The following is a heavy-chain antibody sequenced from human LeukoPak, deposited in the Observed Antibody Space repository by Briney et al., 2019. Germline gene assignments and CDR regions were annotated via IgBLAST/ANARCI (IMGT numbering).Heavy chain of an antibody. D-gene: IGHD3-22*01. V-gene: IGHV3-66*01. Sequence: GGSLRLSCAASGFTVSSNYMSWVRQAPGKGLEWVSVIYSGGSTYYADSVKGRFTISRDNSKNTLYLQMNSLRAEDTAVYYCARVTYYYGSSGSDKDYWGQGTLVTVSS. CDR2: IYSGGST. J-gene: IGHJ4*02. CDR1: GFTVSSNY. CDR3: ARVTYYYGSSGSDKDY.